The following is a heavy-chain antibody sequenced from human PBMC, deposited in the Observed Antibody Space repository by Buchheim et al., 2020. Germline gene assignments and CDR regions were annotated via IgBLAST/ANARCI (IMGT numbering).Heavy chain of an antibody. J-gene: IGHJ6*02. CDR1: GFTFRSYA. V-gene: IGHV3-23*01. CDR3: AKLNYGDYVRSRLYYYGMDV. CDR2: ISGSGDSA. D-gene: IGHD4-17*01. Sequence: EVQLLGSGGGLVQPGGSLRLSCAASGFTFRSYAMNWVRQAPGKGLEWVSRISGSGDSAYYADSVKGRFTISRDNSKNTGYLQMDSLRSEDTAVYYCAKLNYGDYVRSRLYYYGMDVWGQGTT.